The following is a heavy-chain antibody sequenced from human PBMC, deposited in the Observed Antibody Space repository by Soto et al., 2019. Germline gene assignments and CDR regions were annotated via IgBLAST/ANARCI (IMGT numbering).Heavy chain of an antibody. CDR1: GFTFSNAW. CDR3: TTIRSYRYYFDY. CDR2: IKSKTDGGTT. Sequence: EVQLVESGGGLVKPGGSLRLSCAASGFTFSNAWMSWVRQAPGKGLEWVGRIKSKTDGGTTDYAAPVKGRFTISRDDSKNTLYLQMNSLKTEDTAVYYCTTIRSYRYYFDYWGQGTLVTVSS. D-gene: IGHD3-16*02. J-gene: IGHJ4*02. V-gene: IGHV3-15*01.